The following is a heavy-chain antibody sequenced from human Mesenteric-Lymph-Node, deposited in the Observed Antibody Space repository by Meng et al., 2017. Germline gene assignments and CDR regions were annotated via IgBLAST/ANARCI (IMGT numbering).Heavy chain of an antibody. D-gene: IGHD3-16*01. V-gene: IGHV4-34*01. CDR1: GGFLNDYW. CDR2: INHSGST. J-gene: IGHJ5*02. Sequence: QVQLQHWGGCRFKPSETLSPTGAVYGGFLNDYWWCWIRQSPGKGLEWIGEINHSGSTNYNPSFKSRVTLSADTSKNQISLKLSSVTAADTAVYYCARGSYYIWGMIPWGQGTLVTVSS. CDR3: ARGSYYIWGMIP.